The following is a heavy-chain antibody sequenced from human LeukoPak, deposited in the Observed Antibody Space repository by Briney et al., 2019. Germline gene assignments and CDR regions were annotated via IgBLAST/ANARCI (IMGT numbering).Heavy chain of an antibody. V-gene: IGHV3-30*02. Sequence: GGSLRLSCAASGFTFSSYGMHWVRQAPGKGLEWVAFIRYDGSNKYYADSVKGRFTISRDNSKNTLYLQMNSLRAEDTAEYYCAKTGYSSLGAFDIWGQGTMVTVSS. CDR2: IRYDGSNK. CDR3: AKTGYSSLGAFDI. D-gene: IGHD6-19*01. J-gene: IGHJ3*02. CDR1: GFTFSSYG.